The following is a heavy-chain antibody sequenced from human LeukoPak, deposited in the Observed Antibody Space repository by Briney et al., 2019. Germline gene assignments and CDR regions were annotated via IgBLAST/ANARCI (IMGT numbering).Heavy chain of an antibody. V-gene: IGHV5-51*01. CDR3: ATALCSGGSCYPDAFDI. CDR2: IYPGDSDT. CDR1: GYSFTGYW. D-gene: IGHD2-15*01. Sequence: GESLKISCKGSGYSFTGYWIGWVRQMPGKGLEWMGIIYPGDSDTRYSPSFQGQVTISADKSISTAYLQWSSLKASDTAMYYCATALCSGGSCYPDAFDIWGQGTMVTVSS. J-gene: IGHJ3*02.